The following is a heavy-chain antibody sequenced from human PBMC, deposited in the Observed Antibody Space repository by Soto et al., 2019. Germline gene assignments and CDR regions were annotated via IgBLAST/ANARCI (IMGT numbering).Heavy chain of an antibody. CDR1: GVTFSSYG. CDR3: AKGGHLGSGNYYNPYYFDY. Sequence: RLSCAASGVTFSSYGMHWVRQAPGKGLEWVALISYDGSNKYYADSVKGRFTISRDNSKNTLYLQMNSLRPEDTAVYYCAKGGHLGSGNYYNPYYFDYWGQGTLVTVSS. J-gene: IGHJ4*02. CDR2: ISYDGSNK. V-gene: IGHV3-30*18. D-gene: IGHD3-10*01.